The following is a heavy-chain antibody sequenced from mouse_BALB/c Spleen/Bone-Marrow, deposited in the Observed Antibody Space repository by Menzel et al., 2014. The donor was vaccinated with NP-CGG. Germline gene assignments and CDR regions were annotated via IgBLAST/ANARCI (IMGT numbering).Heavy chain of an antibody. D-gene: IGHD1-3*01. CDR1: GFTFTDYY. V-gene: IGHV7-3*02. Sequence: EVQGVESGGGLVQPGGSLRLSCATSGFTFTDYYMSWVRQPPGKALEWLGFIRNKANGYTTEYSASVKGRFTITRDNSKRILYLQMNTLRAEDSATYYCARDIKDDWFAYWGQGTLVTVSA. CDR3: ARDIKDDWFAY. J-gene: IGHJ3*01. CDR2: IRNKANGYTT.